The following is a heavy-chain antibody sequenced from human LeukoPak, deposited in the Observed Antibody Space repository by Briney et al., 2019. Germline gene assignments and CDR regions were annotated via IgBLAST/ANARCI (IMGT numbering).Heavy chain of an antibody. CDR1: GGSVSSSNHH. CDR2: FFSTGRT. J-gene: IGHJ4*02. Sequence: SETLSLTCNVSGGSVSSSNHHWAWIRQSPGMGLEWVGTFFSTGRTSQNPDPSLKGRVTLSVDTSRNQFSLQLRSLTAADTAIFYCESIPGSSTSWYHFDNWGQGTLVTVSS. D-gene: IGHD6-13*01. V-gene: IGHV4-39*01. CDR3: ESIPGSSTSWYHFDN.